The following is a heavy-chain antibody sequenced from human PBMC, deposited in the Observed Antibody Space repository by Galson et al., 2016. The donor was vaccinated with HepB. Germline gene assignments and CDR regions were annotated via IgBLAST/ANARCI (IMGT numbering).Heavy chain of an antibody. CDR3: AKEFGDYALQYYFDS. Sequence: LRLSCAASGFIFSNYGMHWVRQAPGKGLEWVAVISFDGSTKSYADSVWGRITISRDNSKNTLLLQMNSLRGEDTAVYYCAKEFGDYALQYYFDSWGQGTLVTVSS. CDR1: GFIFSNYG. CDR2: ISFDGSTK. V-gene: IGHV3-30*18. J-gene: IGHJ4*02. D-gene: IGHD3-16*01.